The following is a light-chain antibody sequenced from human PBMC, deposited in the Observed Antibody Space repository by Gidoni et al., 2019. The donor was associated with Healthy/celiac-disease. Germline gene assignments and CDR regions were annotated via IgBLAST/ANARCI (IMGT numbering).Light chain of an antibody. CDR3: NSRNSSGNPYWV. V-gene: IGLV3-19*01. CDR2: GTN. CDR1: SLRSYY. J-gene: IGLJ3*02. Sequence: SSVLTQDPAASVALGQTVRITCPGDSLRSYYASEYQQKPGQAPVLVIYGTNNRPAGIPDRFSGSSSGNTAALTITGAQAEDEADYYCNSRNSSGNPYWVFGGGTKLTVL.